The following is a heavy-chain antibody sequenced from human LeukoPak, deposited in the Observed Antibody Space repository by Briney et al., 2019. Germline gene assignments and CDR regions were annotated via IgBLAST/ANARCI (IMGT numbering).Heavy chain of an antibody. V-gene: IGHV3-74*01. CDR2: INSDGSST. Sequence: GGSLRLSCAASGFTFSSYWMHWVRQAPGKGLVWVSRINSDGSSTSYADSVKGRFTISRDNAKNTLYLQMNSLRAEDTAVYYCARGRYSSRSGGYYFDFWGQGTLVTVSS. J-gene: IGHJ4*02. CDR1: GFTFSSYW. D-gene: IGHD6-13*01. CDR3: ARGRYSSRSGGYYFDF.